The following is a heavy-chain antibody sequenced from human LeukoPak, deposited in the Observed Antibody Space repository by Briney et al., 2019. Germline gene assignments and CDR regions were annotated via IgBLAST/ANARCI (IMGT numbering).Heavy chain of an antibody. D-gene: IGHD2-21*02. CDR3: ARVIVVTATPFYFDY. Sequence: GGSLRLSCATSGFTFSSYWMTWVRQAPGKGLEWVANIKQDGSDKYYVDSVKGRFTISRDNAKNSLYLQMNSLRAEDTAVFYCARVIVVTATPFYFDYWGQGILVTVSS. J-gene: IGHJ4*02. CDR1: GFTFSSYW. CDR2: IKQDGSDK. V-gene: IGHV3-7*01.